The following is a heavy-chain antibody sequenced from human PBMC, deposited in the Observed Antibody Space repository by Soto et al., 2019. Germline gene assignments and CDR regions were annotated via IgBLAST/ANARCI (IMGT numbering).Heavy chain of an antibody. Sequence: ASVKVSCKASGYTFTSYDINWVRQATGQGLEWMGWMNPNSGNTGYAQKFQGRVTMTRNTSISTAYMELSSLRSEDTAVYYCARGLGSRDYIWGSYRPIEYWGQGTLVTVSS. J-gene: IGHJ4*02. CDR2: MNPNSGNT. CDR3: ARGLGSRDYIWGSYRPIEY. CDR1: GYTFTSYD. V-gene: IGHV1-8*01. D-gene: IGHD3-16*02.